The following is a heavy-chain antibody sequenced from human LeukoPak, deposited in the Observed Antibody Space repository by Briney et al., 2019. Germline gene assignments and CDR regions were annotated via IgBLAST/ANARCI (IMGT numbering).Heavy chain of an antibody. J-gene: IGHJ4*02. CDR1: GYTFTSYY. CDR2: INPSGGGT. D-gene: IGHD5-18*01. Sequence: HRASVKVSCKASGYTFTSYYMHWVRQAPGQGLEWMRIINPSGGGTSYAQKFQGRVTLTRDTSTSTVYMELSGLRSEDTAVYYCAAGYNYGGYQFDYWGQGTLVTVSS. V-gene: IGHV1-46*03. CDR3: AAGYNYGGYQFDY.